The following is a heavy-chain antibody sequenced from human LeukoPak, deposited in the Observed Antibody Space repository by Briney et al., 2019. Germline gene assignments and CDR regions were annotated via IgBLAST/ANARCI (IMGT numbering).Heavy chain of an antibody. CDR2: IKQDGGEK. J-gene: IGHJ4*02. D-gene: IGHD3-10*01. V-gene: IGHV3-7*01. CDR1: GFTFSEYW. CDR3: AKDDAWLRFGE. Sequence: GGSLRLSCAASGFTFSEYWMAWVRQAPGKGLEWVANIKQDGGEKYYVDSVKGRFTISRDNAENSLFLQMNGLRAEDTAVYYCAKDDAWLRFGEWSQGTLVTVSS.